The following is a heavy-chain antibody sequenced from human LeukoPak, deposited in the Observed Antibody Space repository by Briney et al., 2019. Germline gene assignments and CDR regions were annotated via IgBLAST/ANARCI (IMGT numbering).Heavy chain of an antibody. CDR3: ARKFGGYCSGTSCQINFDY. J-gene: IGHJ4*02. V-gene: IGHV3-23*05. CDR2: IYTSARST. Sequence: GESLSLSCAASGCSISSYSMSWVRQAAGKGLEWVSTIYTSARSTYYADSVKGRFTVSRDNSQNTLYLQMNSLRAEDTAVYHCARKFGGYCSGTSCQINFDYWGQGTLVTVSS. CDR1: GCSISSYS. D-gene: IGHD2-2*01.